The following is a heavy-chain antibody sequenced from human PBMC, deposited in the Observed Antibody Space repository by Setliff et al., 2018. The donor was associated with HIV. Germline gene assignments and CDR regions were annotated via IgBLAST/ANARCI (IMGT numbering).Heavy chain of an antibody. CDR3: ERGGQSSGYAIEY. CDR1: GDSIVFDDSTRSYH. Sequence: LSLTCRLSGDSIVFDDSTRSYHCSWIRQPPGKGLEWIGSTPYRGRTNYNPSLKSRLTISLDTSKNQFSLKLNSVTAADTAVYYCERGGQSSGYAIEYWGQGTLVTVSS. V-gene: IGHV4-39*07. D-gene: IGHD5-12*01. J-gene: IGHJ4*02. CDR2: TPYRGRT.